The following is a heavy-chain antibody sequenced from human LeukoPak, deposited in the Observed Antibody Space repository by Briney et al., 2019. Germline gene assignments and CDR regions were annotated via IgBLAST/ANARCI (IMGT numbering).Heavy chain of an antibody. D-gene: IGHD1-26*01. CDR2: ISYDGTNT. CDR1: GFTFSNYG. Sequence: PGGSLRLSCAASGFTFSNYGMHWVRQAPGKGLEWVAVISYDGTNTYYIDSVKGRFTISRDNSENTLYLQMNSLRAEDTALYYCAKMISRWELPSGYWGQGALVTVSS. CDR3: AKMISRWELPSGY. V-gene: IGHV3-30*18. J-gene: IGHJ4*02.